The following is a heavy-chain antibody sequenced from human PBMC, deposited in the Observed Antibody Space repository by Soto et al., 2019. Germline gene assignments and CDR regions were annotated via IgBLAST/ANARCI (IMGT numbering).Heavy chain of an antibody. CDR2: IYYSGST. CDR1: GCSISSSSYD. V-gene: IGHV4-39*01. D-gene: IGHD3-3*01. CDR3: AMSGPADFWSGSYGMDV. J-gene: IGHJ6*02. Sequence: SETLSLTCTVSGCSISSSSYDWGWIRQPPGKGLEWIGSIYYSGSTYYNPSLKSRVTISVDTSKNQFSLKLSSVTAADTAVYYCAMSGPADFWSGSYGMDVWGQGTTVTVSS.